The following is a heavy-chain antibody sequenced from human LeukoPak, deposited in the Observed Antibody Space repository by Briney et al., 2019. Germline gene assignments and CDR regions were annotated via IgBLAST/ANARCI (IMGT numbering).Heavy chain of an antibody. Sequence: GGSLRLSCAASGFAFSTYAMNWVRQAPGKGLEWVSGVSGSAGSAYYADSVKGRFAISRDDSKNTLYLQMNSLRAEDTAVYYCAKDEEMATIAPSDYWGQGTLVTVSS. V-gene: IGHV3-23*01. CDR2: VSGSAGSA. CDR3: AKDEEMATIAPSDY. CDR1: GFAFSTYA. D-gene: IGHD5-24*01. J-gene: IGHJ4*02.